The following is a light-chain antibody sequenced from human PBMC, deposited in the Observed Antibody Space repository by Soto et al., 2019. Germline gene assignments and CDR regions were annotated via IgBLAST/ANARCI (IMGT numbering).Light chain of an antibody. V-gene: IGKV3-11*01. J-gene: IGKJ1*01. Sequence: EIGLTLSPATLSLSPGERANLSCTASQSVSSYLAWYQQRAGQAPRLLIYDASNRATGIPVRFSGSGSGTDYTLTITNLESEDFAVYYCQQRSNWPWTFGQGTKVDIK. CDR3: QQRSNWPWT. CDR1: QSVSSY. CDR2: DAS.